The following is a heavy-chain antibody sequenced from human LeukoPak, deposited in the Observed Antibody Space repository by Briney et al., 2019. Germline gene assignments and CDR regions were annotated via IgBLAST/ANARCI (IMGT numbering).Heavy chain of an antibody. CDR3: TTEPPEWEPRYYYYGMDV. CDR2: ISNRGGSI. D-gene: IGHD1-26*01. V-gene: IGHV3-23*01. CDR1: GFTFSNYA. Sequence: PGGSLRLSCVASGFTFSNYAMNWVRQAPGKGLEWVSCISNRGGSIYYADSVKGRFTISRDNSRNTLYLQMNSLKTEDTAVYYCTTEPPEWEPRYYYYGMDVWGQGTTVTVSS. J-gene: IGHJ6*02.